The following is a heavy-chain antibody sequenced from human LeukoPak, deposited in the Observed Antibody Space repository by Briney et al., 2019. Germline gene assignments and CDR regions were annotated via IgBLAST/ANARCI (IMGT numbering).Heavy chain of an antibody. V-gene: IGHV1-46*01. D-gene: IGHD3-22*01. CDR2: INPSDGGA. CDR1: GYTFTGHY. CDR3: ARKAPHDSSGWYFDL. J-gene: IGHJ2*01. Sequence: ASVKVSCKASGYTFTGHYIHWVRQAPGQGLEWMGIINPSDGGATYAQKFQGRVTMTRDTPTSTLYMEVSSLRSEDTAVYYCARKAPHDSSGWYFDLWGGGTLVTVSS.